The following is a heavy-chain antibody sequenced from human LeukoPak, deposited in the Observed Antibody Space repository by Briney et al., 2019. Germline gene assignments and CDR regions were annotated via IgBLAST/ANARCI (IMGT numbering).Heavy chain of an antibody. Sequence: ASVKVSCKPSGYTFTSYSMNWVRQAPGQGLEWMGWINTNTGNPTYAQGFTGRFVFSLYTSVSTAYLQISSLKAEDTAVYYCARGISSSWYRNYYYYMDVWGKGTTVTVSS. CDR2: INTNTGNP. CDR3: ARGISSSWYRNYYYYMDV. V-gene: IGHV7-4-1*02. D-gene: IGHD6-13*01. CDR1: GYTFTSYS. J-gene: IGHJ6*03.